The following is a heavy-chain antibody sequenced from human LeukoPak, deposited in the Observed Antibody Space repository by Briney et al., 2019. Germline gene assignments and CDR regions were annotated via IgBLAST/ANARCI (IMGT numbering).Heavy chain of an antibody. CDR2: IYSGSST. CDR1: GFTVNSNY. J-gene: IGHJ3*02. D-gene: IGHD3-10*01. CDR3: AREAVRGARAAFDI. Sequence: GGSLRLSCAASGFTVNSNYMTWVRQAPGKGLELVSLIYSGSSTYYADSVKGRFTISRDNSKNTLYLQMDSLRAEDTAVYYCAREAVRGARAAFDIWGQGTMVTVSS. V-gene: IGHV3-53*01.